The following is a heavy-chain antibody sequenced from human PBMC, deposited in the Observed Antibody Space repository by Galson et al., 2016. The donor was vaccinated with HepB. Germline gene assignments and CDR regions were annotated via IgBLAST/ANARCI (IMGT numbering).Heavy chain of an antibody. CDR3: VKIQVALRAREAFDV. Sequence: SLRLSCAASGFSFSSYWMYWVRQAPGKGLAWVSRISGEGRSTTYADSVRGRFTISRDNAKNTLYLQMDSLRVDDTAVYYCVKIQVALRAREAFDVWGQGTVVTVSS. CDR1: GFSFSSYW. CDR2: ISGEGRST. V-gene: IGHV3-74*03. J-gene: IGHJ3*01. D-gene: IGHD2-15*01.